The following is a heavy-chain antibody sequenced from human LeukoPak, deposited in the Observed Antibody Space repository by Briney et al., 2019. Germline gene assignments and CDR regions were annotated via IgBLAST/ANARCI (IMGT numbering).Heavy chain of an antibody. J-gene: IGHJ4*02. CDR3: ARDASLGYCSSTSCYKDY. Sequence: GGSLRLSCAASGFTFSSYGIHWVRQAPGKGLEWVALIWNDGSDKYYADSVKGRFTISRDNSKNTLYLQMNGLRAEDTAVYYCARDASLGYCSSTSCYKDYWGQGTLVTVSS. CDR2: IWNDGSDK. V-gene: IGHV3-33*01. D-gene: IGHD2-2*02. CDR1: GFTFSSYG.